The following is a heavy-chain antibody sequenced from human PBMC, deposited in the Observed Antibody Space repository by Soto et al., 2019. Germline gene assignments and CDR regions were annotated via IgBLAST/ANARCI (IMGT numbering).Heavy chain of an antibody. J-gene: IGHJ4*02. CDR3: ARATGTLRSRNCDY. Sequence: SETLSLTCSVSGGSISTVGHYWTWIRQPPGKGLEWIGSIYHTGSTYYSKSLRSRLTMSVDTSKKQFSLRLSSVTAADTAVYYCARATGTLRSRNCDYWGQGSLATVSS. CDR1: GGSISTVGHY. D-gene: IGHD1-1*01. V-gene: IGHV4-31*03. CDR2: IYHTGST.